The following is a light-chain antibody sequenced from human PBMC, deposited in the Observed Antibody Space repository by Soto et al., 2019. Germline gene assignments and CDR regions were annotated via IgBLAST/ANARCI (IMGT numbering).Light chain of an antibody. J-gene: IGKJ1*01. CDR1: QSINTR. Sequence: EIVLTQSPATLSSFPGHRVTLSCRASQSINTRLAWYQHRPGQAPRLLIYQTSIRAAGIPARFSASGSGTDFTLTISDVQPEDFALYYCHQRQSWPRTVGQGTKVDI. CDR3: HQRQSWPRT. CDR2: QTS. V-gene: IGKV3-11*01.